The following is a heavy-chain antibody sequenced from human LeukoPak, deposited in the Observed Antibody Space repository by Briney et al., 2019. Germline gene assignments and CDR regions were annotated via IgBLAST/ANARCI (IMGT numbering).Heavy chain of an antibody. CDR2: IPYDGSDK. V-gene: IGHV3-30*02. J-gene: IGHJ4*02. CDR1: GFTFSAFG. D-gene: IGHD2-2*01. Sequence: GGSLRLSCAASGFTFSAFGMHWVRQAPGKGLEWVTFIPYDGSDKYYADSVKGRFTISRDNSKNTLYLQINSLRAEDMALYYCAKSSDGSTSFDQWGQGTLVTVSS. CDR3: AKSSDGSTSFDQ.